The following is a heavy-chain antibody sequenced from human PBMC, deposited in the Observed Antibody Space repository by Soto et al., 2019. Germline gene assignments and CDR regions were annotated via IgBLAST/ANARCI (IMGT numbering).Heavy chain of an antibody. J-gene: IGHJ6*02. D-gene: IGHD2-21*02. Sequence: GASVKVSCKASGGTFSSYAISWVRQAPGQGLEWRGGIIPIFGTANYAQKFQGRVTITADESTSTAYMELSSLRSEDTAVYYCARGPDCGGDCNYYYYGMDVWGQGTTVTVSS. V-gene: IGHV1-69*13. CDR2: IIPIFGTA. CDR1: GGTFSSYA. CDR3: ARGPDCGGDCNYYYYGMDV.